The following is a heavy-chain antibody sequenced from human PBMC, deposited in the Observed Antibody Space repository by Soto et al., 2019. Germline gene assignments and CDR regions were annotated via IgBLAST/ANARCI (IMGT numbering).Heavy chain of an antibody. CDR2: ISVNGRT. V-gene: IGHV3-23*01. Sequence: GSLRLSCAASGFTFNFYAMAWVRQAPGKGLEWVSGISVNGRTNYADSVKGRFTISRDNSKNMVFLQMDTLRAEDTALYYCTKAGGWYYYDSSGPPDASHVWGQGTMVTVSS. D-gene: IGHD3-22*01. CDR1: GFTFNFYA. CDR3: TKAGGWYYYDSSGPPDASHV. J-gene: IGHJ3*01.